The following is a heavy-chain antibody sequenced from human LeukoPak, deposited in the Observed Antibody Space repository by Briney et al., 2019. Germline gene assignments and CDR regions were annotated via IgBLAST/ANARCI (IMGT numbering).Heavy chain of an antibody. D-gene: IGHD3-9*01. Sequence: IPSETLSLTCTVSGGSISSGSYYWSWIRRPAGKGLEWIGRIYTSGSTNYNPSLKSRVTISVDTSKNQFSLKLSSVTAADTAVYYCARVRYDILTGYYGGLYYFDYWGQGTLVTVSS. J-gene: IGHJ4*02. CDR1: GGSISSGSYY. V-gene: IGHV4-61*02. CDR3: ARVRYDILTGYYGGLYYFDY. CDR2: IYTSGST.